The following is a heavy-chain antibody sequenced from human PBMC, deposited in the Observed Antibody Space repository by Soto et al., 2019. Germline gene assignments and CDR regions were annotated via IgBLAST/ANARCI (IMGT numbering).Heavy chain of an antibody. Sequence: ETLSLTCPVSGVYISSRNLYWRRISQTKGKGLEWIGSIYYSGSTDYDPSLKSRLSISVDTSKNQFSLKLSSVTAADTAVYYCAPFDGDQEDWVYAFEIWGQGTMVIGFS. V-gene: IGHV4-39*07. D-gene: IGHD4-17*01. CDR3: APFDGDQEDWVYAFEI. CDR1: GVYISSRNLY. J-gene: IGHJ3*02. CDR2: IYYSGST.